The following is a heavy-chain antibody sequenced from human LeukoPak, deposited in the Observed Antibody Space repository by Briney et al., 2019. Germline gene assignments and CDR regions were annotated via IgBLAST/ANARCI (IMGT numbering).Heavy chain of an antibody. CDR3: ARGYSSGGCLDY. J-gene: IGHJ4*02. D-gene: IGHD3-10*01. V-gene: IGHV3-7*01. Sequence: PGGSLRLSCAASGFTLSSYWISWVRQAPGKGLEWVANIKKDGSEKYYVESVKGRFTISRDNAKNSLYLQMNSLRAEDTAVYYCARGYSSGGCLDYWGQGTLVTVSS. CDR2: IKKDGSEK. CDR1: GFTLSSYW.